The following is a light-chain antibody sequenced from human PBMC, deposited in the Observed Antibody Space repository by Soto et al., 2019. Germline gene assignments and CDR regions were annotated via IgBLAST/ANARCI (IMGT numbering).Light chain of an antibody. V-gene: IGLV2-11*01. CDR2: DVS. CDR3: CSYAGSYTLYV. CDR1: SSDVGGYNY. Sequence: QSAVTPPRSVSGSPSQAGTISCTGTSSDVGGYNYVSWYQQHPGKAPKLMIYDVSKRPSGVPDRFSGPKSGNTASLTISGLQAEDEADYYCCSYAGSYTLYVFGTGTKVTVL. J-gene: IGLJ1*01.